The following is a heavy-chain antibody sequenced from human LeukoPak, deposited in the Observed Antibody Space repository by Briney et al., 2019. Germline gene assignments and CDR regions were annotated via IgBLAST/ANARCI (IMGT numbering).Heavy chain of an antibody. V-gene: IGHV4-31*03. J-gene: IGHJ5*02. CDR1: GGSISSGGYY. Sequence: PSETLSLTCTVSGGSISSGGYYWSWIRQHPGKGLEWIGYIYYSGSTYYNPSLKSRVTISVDTSKNQFSLKLSSVTAADTAVYYCARELPAARLGGPGFDPWGQGTLVTVS. CDR2: IYYSGST. CDR3: ARELPAARLGGPGFDP. D-gene: IGHD3-16*01.